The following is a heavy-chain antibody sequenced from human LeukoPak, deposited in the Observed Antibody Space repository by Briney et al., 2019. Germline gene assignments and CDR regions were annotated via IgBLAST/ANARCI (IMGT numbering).Heavy chain of an antibody. D-gene: IGHD3-22*01. CDR1: GFTFNDYG. V-gene: IGHV3-20*04. J-gene: IGHJ4*02. CDR3: ARDKHYYDSSNYV. Sequence: GGPLRLPCAPSGFTFNDYGMIWLRQGPAKGLEGVSGINWDGGATGYAGSVRGRFTISRDNAKNSLYLQMNSLRAEDTALYYCARDKHYYDSSNYVWGQGTLVTVSS. CDR2: INWDGGAT.